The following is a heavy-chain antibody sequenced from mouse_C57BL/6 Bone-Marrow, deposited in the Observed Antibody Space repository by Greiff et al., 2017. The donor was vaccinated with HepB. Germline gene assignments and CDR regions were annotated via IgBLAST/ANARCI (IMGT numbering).Heavy chain of an antibody. V-gene: IGHV1-50*01. CDR3: ARWGGLRRNYYVMDY. CDR2: IDPSDSYT. D-gene: IGHD2-2*01. CDR1: GYTFTSYW. J-gene: IGHJ4*01. Sequence: QVQLQQPGAELVKPGASVKLSCKASGYTFTSYWMQWVKQRPGQGLEWIGEIDPSDSYTNYNQKFKGKATLTVDTSSSTAYMQLSSLTSEDSAVYYCARWGGLRRNYYVMDYWGQGTSVTVSS.